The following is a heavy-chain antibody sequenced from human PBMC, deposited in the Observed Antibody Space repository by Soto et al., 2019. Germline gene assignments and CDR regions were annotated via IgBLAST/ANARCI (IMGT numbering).Heavy chain of an antibody. V-gene: IGHV3-74*01. J-gene: IGHJ6*03. Sequence: GGSLRLSCAASGFTFSGYWMHWVRQAPGKGLVWVSRINSDGSSTSYADSVKGRFTISRDNAKSTLYLQMNSLRAEDTAVYYCARGLLEAYYYYMDVWGKGTTVTVSS. CDR2: INSDGSST. CDR3: ARGLLEAYYYYMDV. D-gene: IGHD2-21*01. CDR1: GFTFSGYW.